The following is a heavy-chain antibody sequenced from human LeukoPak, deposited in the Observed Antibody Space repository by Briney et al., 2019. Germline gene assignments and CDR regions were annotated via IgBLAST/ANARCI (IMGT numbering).Heavy chain of an antibody. CDR2: ISSSSSTI. V-gene: IGHV3-48*04. CDR1: GFTFSSYS. Sequence: GGSLRLSCAASGFTFSSYSMNWVRQAPGKGLEWVSYISSSSSTIYYADSVKGRFTVSRDNAKNSLYLQMNDLRPEDTAVYFCAREIFWSGYFSNLHFDYWGQGTLVTVSS. J-gene: IGHJ4*02. D-gene: IGHD3-3*01. CDR3: AREIFWSGYFSNLHFDY.